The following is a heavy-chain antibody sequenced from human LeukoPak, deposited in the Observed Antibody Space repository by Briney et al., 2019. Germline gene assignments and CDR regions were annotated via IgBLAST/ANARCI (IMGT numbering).Heavy chain of an antibody. CDR3: ARDRAWNYFDY. D-gene: IGHD3-3*01. V-gene: IGHV3-30*03. J-gene: IGHJ4*02. Sequence: GGSLILSCAPSEFTFSRHGMHWVRQAPGKGLEWVAIISNDGSRKYYAHSVEGRFTISRDNSKNTLYLQMDSLRAEDTAVYYCARDRAWNYFDYWGQGTLVTVSS. CDR1: EFTFSRHG. CDR2: ISNDGSRK.